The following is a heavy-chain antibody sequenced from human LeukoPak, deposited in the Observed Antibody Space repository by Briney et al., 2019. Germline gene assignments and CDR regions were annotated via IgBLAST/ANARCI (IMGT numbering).Heavy chain of an antibody. CDR2: INGRGIT. J-gene: IGHJ6*02. D-gene: IGHD5-12*01. CDR1: GFTFSSYT. Sequence: PGGSLRLSCTASGFTFSSYTMSWVRQAPGEGLEWLSAINGRGITYYADSVKGRFTISRDISKNTLYLQMNSLRAEDTAVYYCASPLVAPYYYYGMDVWGQGTTVTVSS. V-gene: IGHV3-23*01. CDR3: ASPLVAPYYYYGMDV.